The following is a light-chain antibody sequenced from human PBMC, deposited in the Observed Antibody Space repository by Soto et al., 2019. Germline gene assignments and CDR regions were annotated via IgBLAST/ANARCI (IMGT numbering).Light chain of an antibody. CDR3: QQYNYWPRA. J-gene: IGKJ1*01. CDR1: QSVSSSY. Sequence: EIVLTQSPGTLSLSPGEGATLSCRASQSVSSSYLAWYQQKPGQAPRLLIYGASTRATGIPARFSGSGSGTEFTLTISSLQSEDFAVYYCQQYNYWPRAFGQGTKGDIK. V-gene: IGKV3-15*01. CDR2: GAS.